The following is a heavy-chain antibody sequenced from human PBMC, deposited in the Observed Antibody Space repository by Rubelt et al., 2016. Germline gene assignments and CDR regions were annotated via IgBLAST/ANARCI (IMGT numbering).Heavy chain of an antibody. CDR3: ARSNWDAGTFDI. J-gene: IGHJ3*02. CDR1: GYTFTSYA. CDR2: VNTNTGNP. Sequence: QVQLVQSGSELKKPGASVKVSCQASGYTFTSYAMHWVRQAPGQGLEWMGWVNTNTGNPTYARRFTGRFVFPLETSVRTLYVQVRKLKPEDTAVYYCARSNWDAGTFDIWGQGTMVTVSS. D-gene: IGHD1-1*01. V-gene: IGHV7-4-1*02.